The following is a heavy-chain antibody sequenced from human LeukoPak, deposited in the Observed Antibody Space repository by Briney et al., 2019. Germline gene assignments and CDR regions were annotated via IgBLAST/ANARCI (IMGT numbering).Heavy chain of an antibody. CDR3: AKVVSSGWYVGDNWFDP. V-gene: IGHV3-30*02. CDR2: IRYDGSNK. J-gene: IGHJ5*02. CDR1: GFTFSSYG. Sequence: GGSLRLSCAASGFTFSSYGMHWVRQAPGKGLEWVAFIRYDGSNKYYADSVKGRFTISRDNSKNTLYLQMNSLRAEDTAVYYCAKVVSSGWYVGDNWFDPWGQGTLVTVSS. D-gene: IGHD6-19*01.